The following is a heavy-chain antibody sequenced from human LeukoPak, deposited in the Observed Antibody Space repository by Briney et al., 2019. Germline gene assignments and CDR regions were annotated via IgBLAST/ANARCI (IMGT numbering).Heavy chain of an antibody. Sequence: GRSLRLSCAASGFTFDDYVMHWVRQAPGKGLEWVSGISWNSGSIGYADSVKGRFTISRDNAKNSLYLQMNSLRAEDTAVYYCASRTDSKYSSSWGDYWGQGTLVTVSS. J-gene: IGHJ4*02. V-gene: IGHV3-9*01. CDR2: ISWNSGSI. CDR1: GFTFDDYV. CDR3: ASRTDSKYSSSWGDY. D-gene: IGHD6-13*01.